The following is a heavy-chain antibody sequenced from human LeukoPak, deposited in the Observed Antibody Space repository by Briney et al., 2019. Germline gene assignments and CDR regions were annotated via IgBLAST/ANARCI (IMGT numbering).Heavy chain of an antibody. CDR2: ISSSSSYI. Sequence: GGSLRLSCEVSGFSFSTYWMTWVRQAPGKGLEWVSSISSSSSYIYYADSVKGRFTISRDNSKNTLYLQMNSLRAEDTAVYYCAKGGVAVVLGVQHWGQGTLVTVSS. J-gene: IGHJ1*01. CDR1: GFSFSTYW. D-gene: IGHD6-19*01. V-gene: IGHV3-21*04. CDR3: AKGGVAVVLGVQH.